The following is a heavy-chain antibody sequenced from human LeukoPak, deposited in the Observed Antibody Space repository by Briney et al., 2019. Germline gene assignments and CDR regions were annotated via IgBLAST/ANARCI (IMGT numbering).Heavy chain of an antibody. J-gene: IGHJ6*03. CDR3: ARDGITIFGVVTRGYMDV. CDR2: INPSGGST. V-gene: IGHV1-46*01. Sequence: GASVKVSCKASGYTFTSYYMHWVRQAPGQGLEWMGIINPSGGSTSYAQKFQGRVTMTRDTSISTAYMELSRLRSDDTAVYYCARDGITIFGVVTRGYMDVWGKGTTVTVSS. D-gene: IGHD3-3*01. CDR1: GYTFTSYY.